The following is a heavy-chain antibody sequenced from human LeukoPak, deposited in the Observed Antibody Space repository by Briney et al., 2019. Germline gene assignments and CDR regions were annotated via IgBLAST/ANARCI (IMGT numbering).Heavy chain of an antibody. CDR1: GGSISSSNW. D-gene: IGHD3-10*01. CDR3: ARDREPHYYGSGSQGWFDP. J-gene: IGHJ5*02. CDR2: IYHSGST. Sequence: SGTLSLTCAVSGGSISSSNWWSWIRQPPGKGLEWIGEIYHSGSTNYNPSLKSRVTISVDKSKTQFSLKLSSVTAADTAVYYCARDREPHYYGSGSQGWFDPWGQGTLVTVSS. V-gene: IGHV4-4*02.